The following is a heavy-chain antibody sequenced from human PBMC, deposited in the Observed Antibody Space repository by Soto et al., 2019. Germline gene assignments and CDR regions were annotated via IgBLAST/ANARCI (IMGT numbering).Heavy chain of an antibody. Sequence: SVKFSCKASGGTFSSYATSWVRQAPGQGLEWMGGIIPIFGTANYAQKFQGRVTITADKSTSTAYMELSSLRSEDTAVYYCAREVGATLNWFDPWGQGTLVTVS. CDR1: GGTFSSYA. V-gene: IGHV1-69*06. CDR2: IIPIFGTA. D-gene: IGHD1-26*01. J-gene: IGHJ5*02. CDR3: AREVGATLNWFDP.